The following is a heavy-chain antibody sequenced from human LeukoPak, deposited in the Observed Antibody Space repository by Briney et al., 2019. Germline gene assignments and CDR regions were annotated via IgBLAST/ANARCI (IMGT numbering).Heavy chain of an antibody. CDR3: ARQYGSGSYYPPFDY. D-gene: IGHD3-10*01. V-gene: IGHV4-39*01. CDR2: IYYSGST. J-gene: IGHJ4*02. CDR1: GGSISSSSYC. Sequence: PSETLSLTCTVSGGSISSSSYCWGWIRQPPGKGLEWIGSIYYSGSTYYNPSLKSRVTISVDTSKNQFSLRLSSVTASDTAVYYCARQYGSGSYYPPFDYWGQGTLVTVSS.